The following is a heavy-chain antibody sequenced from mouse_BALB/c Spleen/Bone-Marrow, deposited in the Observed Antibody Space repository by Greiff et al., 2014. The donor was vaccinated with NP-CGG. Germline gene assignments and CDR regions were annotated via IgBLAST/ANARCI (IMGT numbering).Heavy chain of an antibody. CDR3: ARLTFPTATYYYAMDY. Sequence: EVHLVESGGGLVQPGGSRKLSCAASGFTFSSFGMHWVRQAPEKGLEWVAYISSGSSTIYYADTVKGRFTISRDNPKNTLFLQLTSLRAEDTAMYYCARLTFPTATYYYAMDYGGQGTSVTVSA. V-gene: IGHV5-17*02. D-gene: IGHD1-2*01. CDR1: GFTFSSFG. CDR2: ISSGSSTI. J-gene: IGHJ4*01.